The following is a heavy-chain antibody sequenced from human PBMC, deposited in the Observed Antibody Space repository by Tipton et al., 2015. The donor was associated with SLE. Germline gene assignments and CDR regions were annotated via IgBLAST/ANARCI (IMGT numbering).Heavy chain of an antibody. D-gene: IGHD6-19*01. CDR2: ISYDGRNE. CDR3: SRDSGWFDC. CDR1: GYSFSDYA. Sequence: SLRLSCVASGYSFSDYALHWVRQAPGKGLEWVAIISYDGRNEYYADSVKGRFTISRDNSKNTLYLQMGSLKTEDMAVYYCSRDSGWFDCWGQGTLVTVSS. V-gene: IGHV3-30*04. J-gene: IGHJ4*02.